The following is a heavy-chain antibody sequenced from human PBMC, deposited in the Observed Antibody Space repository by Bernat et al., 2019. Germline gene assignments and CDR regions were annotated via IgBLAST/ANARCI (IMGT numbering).Heavy chain of an antibody. D-gene: IGHD2-15*01. J-gene: IGHJ4*02. Sequence: QVQLVESGGGVVQPGRSLRLSCAASGFTFSSYAMHWVRQAPGKGLEWVAVISYDGSNKYYADSVKGRFTISRDNSKNTLYLQMNSLRAEDTAVYYCASSRVAAIDYFDYWGQGTLVTVSS. CDR3: ASSRVAAIDYFDY. V-gene: IGHV3-30*01. CDR1: GFTFSSYA. CDR2: ISYDGSNK.